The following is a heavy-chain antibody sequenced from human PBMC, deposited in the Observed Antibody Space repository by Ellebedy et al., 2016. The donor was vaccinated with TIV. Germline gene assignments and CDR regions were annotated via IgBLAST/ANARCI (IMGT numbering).Heavy chain of an antibody. Sequence: GESLKISCAASGFTFSNYNMNWVRQAPGKGLEWISYISSRSSTIYYADSVKGRFTISRDNAKNSLYLQMESLSAEETAVYYCARYIRRGYDYYGMDVWGQGTTVTVSS. CDR2: ISSRSSTI. V-gene: IGHV3-48*01. CDR1: GFTFSNYN. J-gene: IGHJ6*01. CDR3: ARYIRRGYDYYGMDV.